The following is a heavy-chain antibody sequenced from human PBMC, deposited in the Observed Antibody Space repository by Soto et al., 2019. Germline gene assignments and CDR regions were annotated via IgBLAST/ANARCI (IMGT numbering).Heavy chain of an antibody. Sequence: QVQLVQSGAEVKKPGSSVKVSCKASGGTFSSYAISWVRQAPGQGLEWMGGIIPIFGTANYAQKFQGRVTITADESTSTAYMELSSLRYEDTAVYYCARVKYYYGSGSYYGPNWFDPWGQGTLVTVSS. J-gene: IGHJ5*02. CDR1: GGTFSSYA. CDR2: IIPIFGTA. CDR3: ARVKYYYGSGSYYGPNWFDP. D-gene: IGHD3-10*01. V-gene: IGHV1-69*01.